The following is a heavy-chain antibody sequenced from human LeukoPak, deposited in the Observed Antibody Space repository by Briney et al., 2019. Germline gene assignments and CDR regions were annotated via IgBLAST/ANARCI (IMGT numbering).Heavy chain of an antibody. J-gene: IGHJ4*02. CDR2: IYRSGST. Sequence: SETLSLTCGVSGYSISSGYYWGWIRQPPGKGLEWIGSIYRSGSTSYNASLKSRVTISVDTSKNQFSLKLTSVTAADTAVYYCAREWGSGSYYNWYNFDFWGQGTLVTVSS. CDR3: AREWGSGSYYNWYNFDF. CDR1: GYSISSGYY. V-gene: IGHV4-38-2*02. D-gene: IGHD3-10*01.